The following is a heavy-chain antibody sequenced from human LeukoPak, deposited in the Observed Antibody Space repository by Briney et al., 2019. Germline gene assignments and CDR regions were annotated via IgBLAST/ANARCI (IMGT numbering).Heavy chain of an antibody. CDR1: GGSISSYY. J-gene: IGHJ4*02. CDR3: ARSTIFGVAPYYFDY. V-gene: IGHV4-59*08. Sequence: SETLSLTCTVSGGSISSYYWSWIRQPPGKGLEWIGYIYYSGSTNYNPSLKSRVTISVDTSKNQFSPKLSSVTAADTAVYYCARSTIFGVAPYYFDYWGQGTLVTVSS. CDR2: IYYSGST. D-gene: IGHD3-3*01.